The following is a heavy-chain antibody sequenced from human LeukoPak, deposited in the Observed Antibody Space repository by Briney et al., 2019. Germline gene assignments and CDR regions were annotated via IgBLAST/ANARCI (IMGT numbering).Heavy chain of an antibody. V-gene: IGHV3-7*01. CDR1: GFTFRTYW. Sequence: GGSLRLSCAASGFTFRTYWLTWVRQAPGKGLEWVANINQDGSRKHYVDSVKGRFTISRDNSKNTLYLQMNSLRPEDTAVYYCARDLGYSNYYYYMDVWGKGTTVTVSS. J-gene: IGHJ6*03. D-gene: IGHD4-11*01. CDR3: ARDLGYSNYYYYMDV. CDR2: INQDGSRK.